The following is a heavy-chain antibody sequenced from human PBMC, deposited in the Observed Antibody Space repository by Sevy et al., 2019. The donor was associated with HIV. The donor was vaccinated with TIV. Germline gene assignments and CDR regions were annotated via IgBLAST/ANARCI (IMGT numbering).Heavy chain of an antibody. J-gene: IGHJ4*02. Sequence: GESLKISCKGSGYSFTSYWIGWVRQMPEKGLEWMGIIYPGDSDTRYSPYFQGQVTISADKSISTAYLQWSSLKASDTAMYYCARHLSGTNPYFEYWGQGTLVTVSS. CDR3: ARHLSGTNPYFEY. CDR2: IYPGDSDT. CDR1: GYSFTSYW. V-gene: IGHV5-51*01. D-gene: IGHD1-1*01.